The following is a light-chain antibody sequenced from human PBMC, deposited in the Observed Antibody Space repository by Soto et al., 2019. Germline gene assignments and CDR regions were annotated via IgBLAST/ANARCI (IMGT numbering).Light chain of an antibody. V-gene: IGKV1-5*01. Sequence: DIQMTQSPSTLSASVGDGVTITCRASQNISVWLAWYQQRPGKAPKFLMYDASSLETGVPSRFSGSGSGTEFTLTIRILQPDDSATYYCQQYESSSPTFGQGTKLEIK. CDR3: QQYESSSPT. CDR2: DAS. J-gene: IGKJ2*01. CDR1: QNISVW.